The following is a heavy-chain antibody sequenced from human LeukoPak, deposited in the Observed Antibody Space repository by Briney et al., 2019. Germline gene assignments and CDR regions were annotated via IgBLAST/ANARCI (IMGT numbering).Heavy chain of an antibody. J-gene: IGHJ4*01. V-gene: IGHV1-18*01. CDR1: GYTFTSYG. CDR2: ISAYNGNT. CDR3: AGVFGGIGFFDWFGEGF. D-gene: IGHD3-9*01. Sequence: GASVKVSCKASGYTFTSYGISWVRQAPGQGLEWMGWISAYNGNTNYAQKLQGRVTMTTDTSTSTAYMELRSLRSDDTALYYGAGVFGGIGFFDWFGEGFWGQGTLVTVSS.